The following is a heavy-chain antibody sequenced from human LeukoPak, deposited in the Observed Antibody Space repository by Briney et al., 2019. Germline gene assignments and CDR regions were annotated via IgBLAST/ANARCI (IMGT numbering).Heavy chain of an antibody. D-gene: IGHD3-22*01. CDR2: ISYDGSNK. CDR1: GITFSSYG. CDR3: AKATYYYDSSGYSPIDY. J-gene: IGHJ4*02. Sequence: PGGSLRLSCAASGITFSSYGMHWVRQAPGKGLEWVAVISYDGSNKYYADSVKGRFTISRDNSKNTLYLQMNSLRAEDTAVYYCAKATYYYDSSGYSPIDYWGQGTLVTVSS. V-gene: IGHV3-30*18.